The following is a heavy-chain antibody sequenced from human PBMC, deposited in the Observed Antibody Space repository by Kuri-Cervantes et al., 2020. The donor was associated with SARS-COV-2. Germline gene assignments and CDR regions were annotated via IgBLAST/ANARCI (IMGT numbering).Heavy chain of an antibody. J-gene: IGHJ6*02. Sequence: SGPTLVKPTQTLTLTCTFSGFSLSTSGVGVGWIRQPPGKALEWLALIYWDDDKRYSPSLKSRLTITKDTSKNQVVLTMTNMDPVDTATYYCARIRRGKYSSGWYRGGQGYYYYGIDVWGQGTTVTVSS. V-gene: IGHV2-5*02. D-gene: IGHD6-19*01. CDR3: ARIRRGKYSSGWYRGGQGYYYYGIDV. CDR2: IYWDDDK. CDR1: GFSLSTSGVG.